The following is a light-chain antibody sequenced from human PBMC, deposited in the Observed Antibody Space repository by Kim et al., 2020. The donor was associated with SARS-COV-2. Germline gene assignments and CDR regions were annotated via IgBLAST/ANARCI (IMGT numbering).Light chain of an antibody. CDR2: DAS. V-gene: IGKV1-33*01. Sequence: SESVGDRVTITCQARQDISNYLNWYQQKPGKAPKLLIYDASNLETGVPSRFSGSGSGTDFTYTISSLQPEDIATYYCQQYDNLPYTFGQGTKLEI. J-gene: IGKJ2*01. CDR3: QQYDNLPYT. CDR1: QDISNY.